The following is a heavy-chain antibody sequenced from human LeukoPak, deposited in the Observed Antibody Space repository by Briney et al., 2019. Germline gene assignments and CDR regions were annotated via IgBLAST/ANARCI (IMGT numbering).Heavy chain of an antibody. J-gene: IGHJ6*02. CDR3: AMRYTYYYYYGMDV. D-gene: IGHD2-2*02. CDR2: ISAYNGNT. V-gene: IGHV1-18*01. Sequence: ASVKVSCKASGYTFTSYGISWVRQAPGQGLEWMGWISAYNGNTNYAQKLQGRVTMTTDTSTSTAYMELRSLRSDDTVVYYCAMRYTYYYYYGMDVWGQGTTVTVSS. CDR1: GYTFTSYG.